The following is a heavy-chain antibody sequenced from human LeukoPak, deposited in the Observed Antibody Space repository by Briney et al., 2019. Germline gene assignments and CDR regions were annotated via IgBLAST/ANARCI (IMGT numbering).Heavy chain of an antibody. V-gene: IGHV1-46*01. CDR2: INTSCGST. CDR3: ARDSRDAIVATLGLDP. D-gene: IGHD5-12*01. CDR1: GYTFTSYY. J-gene: IGHJ5*02. Sequence: ASVKVSCTASGYTFTSYYVHWVGQAPGPALEWMGIINTSCGSTSYAQKFQGRVTMTRDMSTSTVYMELSSLRSEDTAVYYCARDSRDAIVATLGLDPWGQGTLVTVSS.